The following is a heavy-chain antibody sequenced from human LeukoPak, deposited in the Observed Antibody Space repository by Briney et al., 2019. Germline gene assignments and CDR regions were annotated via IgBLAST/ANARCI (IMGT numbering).Heavy chain of an antibody. CDR2: ITWDSVHT. J-gene: IGHJ5*02. Sequence: GGSLRLSCAASGFTFDDYAMHWVRQAPGKGLEWVSLITWDSVHTYYADSVKGRFTISRDNSKNSLFLQMNSLRPEDTALYYCTRDIRQQLVPWGQGTLVTVSS. D-gene: IGHD6-13*01. V-gene: IGHV3-43D*03. CDR3: TRDIRQQLVP. CDR1: GFTFDDYA.